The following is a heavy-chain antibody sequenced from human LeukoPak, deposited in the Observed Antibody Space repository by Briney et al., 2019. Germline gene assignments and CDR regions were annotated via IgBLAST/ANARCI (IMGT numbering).Heavy chain of an antibody. CDR1: GFTFSSYA. J-gene: IGHJ4*02. D-gene: IGHD3-10*01. V-gene: IGHV3-30-3*01. CDR3: ARGESGSYPDY. Sequence: GRSLRLSCAASGFTFSSYAMHWVRQAPGKGLEWVAVISYDGSNKYYADSVKGRFTISRDNSKNTLYLQMNSLRAEDTAVYYCARGESGSYPDYRGQGTLVTVSS. CDR2: ISYDGSNK.